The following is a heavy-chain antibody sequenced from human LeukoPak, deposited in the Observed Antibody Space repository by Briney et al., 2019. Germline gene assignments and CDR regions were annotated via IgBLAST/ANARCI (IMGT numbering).Heavy chain of an antibody. CDR2: ISGDDGRT. CDR1: GFTFEDYA. V-gene: IGHV3-43*02. Sequence: GGSLRLSCAASGFTFEDYAVHWVRRAPARGVEWVSLISGDDGRTTYADSVKGRFTISRDNSKNSLYLQMNSLVTEDTAWYYCAKDIVVVAANYYYYYGMDVWGQGTTVTVSS. J-gene: IGHJ6*02. CDR3: AKDIVVVAANYYYYYGMDV. D-gene: IGHD2-21*02.